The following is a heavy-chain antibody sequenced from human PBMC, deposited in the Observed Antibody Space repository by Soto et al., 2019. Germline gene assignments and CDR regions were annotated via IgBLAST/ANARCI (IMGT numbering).Heavy chain of an antibody. CDR1: GGTFSSYA. D-gene: IGHD6-19*01. V-gene: IGHV1-69*13. CDR3: ARGGWLAGDRENAFDI. J-gene: IGHJ3*02. CDR2: IIPIFGTA. Sequence: ASVKVSCKASGGTFSSYAISWVRQAPGQGLEWMGGIIPIFGTANYAQKFQGRVTITADESTSTAYMELSSLRSEDTAVYYCARGGWLAGDRENAFDIWGQGTMVTVSS.